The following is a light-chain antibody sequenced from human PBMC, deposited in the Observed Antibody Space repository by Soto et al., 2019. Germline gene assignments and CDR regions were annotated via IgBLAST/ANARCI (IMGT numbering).Light chain of an antibody. V-gene: IGKV3-20*01. J-gene: IGKJ5*01. CDR1: QSVSSSY. CDR2: GAS. Sequence: IVLTQSPGTLSLSPGESATLSCRASQSVSSSYLAWYQQKPGQAPRLLIYGASSRATGIPDRFSGSGSGTDFTLTISRLEPEDFAVYYCQQYGSSAPITFGQGTRLEIK. CDR3: QQYGSSAPIT.